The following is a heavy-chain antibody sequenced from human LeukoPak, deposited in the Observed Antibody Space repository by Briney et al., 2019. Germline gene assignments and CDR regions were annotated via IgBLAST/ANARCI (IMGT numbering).Heavy chain of an antibody. CDR1: GFTFSTYW. Sequence: GGSLRLSCAASGFTFSTYWMHWVRQAPGKGLVWVSLIYIDGSSTNYADSVKGRFTISRDNDKNTLYLQMDGLRADDTAVYYCARGASARQDFWGQGTLVTVSS. V-gene: IGHV3-74*01. J-gene: IGHJ4*02. D-gene: IGHD2-2*01. CDR3: ARGASARQDF. CDR2: IYIDGSST.